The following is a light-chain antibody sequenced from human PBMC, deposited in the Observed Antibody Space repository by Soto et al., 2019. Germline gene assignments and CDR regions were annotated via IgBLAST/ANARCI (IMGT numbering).Light chain of an antibody. CDR1: QSVLYSSNNKNY. Sequence: DIVMTQSPDSLAVSLGERATINCKSSQSVLYSSNNKNYLAWYQQKPGQPPKLLIYRASTRESGVPDRFSGSGSGTDFTLTISRLQAEDVAVYYCQQYYSTLPAFGQGTKVEIK. CDR3: QQYYSTLPA. J-gene: IGKJ1*01. CDR2: RAS. V-gene: IGKV4-1*01.